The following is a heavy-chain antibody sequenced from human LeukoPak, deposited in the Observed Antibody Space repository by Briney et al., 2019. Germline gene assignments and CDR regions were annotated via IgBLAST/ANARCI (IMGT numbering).Heavy chain of an antibody. V-gene: IGHV4-61*02. CDR3: AGTPIVVVPAAPYGEAYYFDY. D-gene: IGHD2-2*01. CDR1: GGSIISGSYY. Sequence: PSETLSLTCTVSGGSIISGSYYWSWIRQPAGKGLEWIGRIYTSGSTNYNPSLKSRVTISVDTSKNQFSLKLSSVTAADTAVYYCAGTPIVVVPAAPYGEAYYFDYWGQGTLVTVSS. J-gene: IGHJ4*02. CDR2: IYTSGST.